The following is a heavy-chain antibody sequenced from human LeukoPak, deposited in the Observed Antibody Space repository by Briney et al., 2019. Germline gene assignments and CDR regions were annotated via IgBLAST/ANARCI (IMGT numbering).Heavy chain of an antibody. Sequence: PGGSLRLSCAASGFTFSDYYMSGIRQAPGKGLEWVAVIWYDGSNKYYADSVKGRFTISRDNSKNTLYLQMNSLRAEDTAVYYCARDLCSGGSCSFDYWGQGTLVTVSS. CDR2: IWYDGSNK. J-gene: IGHJ4*02. CDR1: GFTFSDYY. D-gene: IGHD2-15*01. CDR3: ARDLCSGGSCSFDY. V-gene: IGHV3-33*08.